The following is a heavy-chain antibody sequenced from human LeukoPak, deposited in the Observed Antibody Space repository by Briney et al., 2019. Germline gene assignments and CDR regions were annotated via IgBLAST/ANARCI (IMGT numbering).Heavy chain of an antibody. CDR3: AREHYYDSTAYLD. V-gene: IGHV4-39*02. CDR2: IYYSGST. CDR1: GGSISSSSYY. D-gene: IGHD3-22*01. Sequence: KTSETLSLTCTVSGGSISSSSYYWGWIRQPPGKGLEWIGSIYYSGSTYYNPSLKSRVTISVDTSKNQFSLKLSSVTATDTAVYYCAREHYYDSTAYLDWGQGTLVTVSS. J-gene: IGHJ4*02.